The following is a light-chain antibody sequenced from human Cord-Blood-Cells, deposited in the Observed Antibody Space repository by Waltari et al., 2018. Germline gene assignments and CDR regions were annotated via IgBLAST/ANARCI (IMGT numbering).Light chain of an antibody. Sequence: DIQMTQSPSSLSASVGERVTITCRASQSSSSFLNWYQQKPGKAPKLLIYAASSLQSGVPSRFSGSGTVTDFTLTISSLQPEDFATYYCQQSYSTPLTFGRGTKVESK. J-gene: IGKJ4*01. V-gene: IGKV1-39*01. CDR3: QQSYSTPLT. CDR2: AAS. CDR1: QSSSSF.